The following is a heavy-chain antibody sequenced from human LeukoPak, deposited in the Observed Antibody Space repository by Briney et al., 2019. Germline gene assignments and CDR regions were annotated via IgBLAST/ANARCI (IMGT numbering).Heavy chain of an antibody. V-gene: IGHV3-23*01. CDR2: ISGSADST. J-gene: IGHJ4*02. CDR1: GFAFRSYG. D-gene: IGHD3-9*01. CDR3: AKNRGVLRNFGCYDY. Sequence: PGGSLRLSCAVSGFAFRSYGMSWVRQAPGKGLEWVSAISGSADSTYYADSVKGRFTISRDNSKNTLYLQVNSLRAEYTAVYYCAKNRGVLRNFGCYDYWGQGTLVTVSS.